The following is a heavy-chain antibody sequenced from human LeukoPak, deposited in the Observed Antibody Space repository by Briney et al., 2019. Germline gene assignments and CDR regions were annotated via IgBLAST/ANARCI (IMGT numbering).Heavy chain of an antibody. V-gene: IGHV3-7*04. CDR3: ARGGARQQSPDY. CDR1: GFAFSRYW. CDR2: IKERGTEQ. D-gene: IGHD4-11*01. Sequence: GGSLRLSCATSGFAFSRYWMTWVRQAPGKGPEYVANIKERGTEQYYGDFVDGRFTISRDNAKSSVFLQLNSLRVEDTAVYYCARGGARQQSPDYWGQGTLVTVSS. J-gene: IGHJ4*02.